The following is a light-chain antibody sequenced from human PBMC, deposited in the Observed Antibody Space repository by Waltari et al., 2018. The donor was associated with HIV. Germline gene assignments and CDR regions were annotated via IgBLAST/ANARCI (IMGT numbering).Light chain of an antibody. Sequence: SFELTQPPSLSVSPGPTARITCSGVVLPNQYVSWYRLKPGQAPINSIYKDKERPSGIPERISASTSGTTVTLTISGAQAEDEADYYCSSTDSSGTVVFGGGTRLTVL. CDR2: KDK. CDR3: SSTDSSGTVV. CDR1: VLPNQY. V-gene: IGLV3-25*03. J-gene: IGLJ2*01.